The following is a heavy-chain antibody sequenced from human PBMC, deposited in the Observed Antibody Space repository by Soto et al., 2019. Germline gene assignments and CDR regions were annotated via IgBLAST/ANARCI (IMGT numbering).Heavy chain of an antibody. Sequence: PSETLSLTCTVSGGSISSSSYYWGWIRQPPGKGLEWIGYIYDTESAYYNPSLKSRVSISMDTSENHFAMRLTSVTAADSAVYYCARASSSSSAADYWGQGLQVTVSS. CDR3: ARASSSSSAADY. J-gene: IGHJ4*02. CDR2: IYDTESA. D-gene: IGHD6-6*01. CDR1: GGSISSSSYY. V-gene: IGHV4-31*03.